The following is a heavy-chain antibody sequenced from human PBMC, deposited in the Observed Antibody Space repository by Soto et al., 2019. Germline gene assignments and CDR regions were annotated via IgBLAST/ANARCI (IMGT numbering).Heavy chain of an antibody. J-gene: IGHJ5*02. CDR1: GGSVSSGSYY. CDR3: AGAGLGWFDP. Sequence: QVQLQESGPGLVKPSETLSLTCTVSGGSVSSGSYYWSWIRQPPGKGLEWIGYIYYSGSTNYNPSLKGRVTISVDTSKNQGSLKLSSVTAADTAVYYCAGAGLGWFDPWGQGTLVTVSS. D-gene: IGHD3-10*01. V-gene: IGHV4-61*01. CDR2: IYYSGST.